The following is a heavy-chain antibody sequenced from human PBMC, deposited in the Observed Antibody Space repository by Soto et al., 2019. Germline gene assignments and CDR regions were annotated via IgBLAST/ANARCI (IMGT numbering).Heavy chain of an antibody. Sequence: SVKVSCKASGGTFSSYAISWVRQAPGQGLEWMGGIIPIFGTANYAQKFQGRVTITADESTSTAYMELSSLRSEDTAVYYCARDPQIAAAGVYYYGMDVWGKGTTVTVSS. V-gene: IGHV1-69*13. CDR3: ARDPQIAAAGVYYYGMDV. J-gene: IGHJ6*04. CDR1: GGTFSSYA. D-gene: IGHD6-13*01. CDR2: IIPIFGTA.